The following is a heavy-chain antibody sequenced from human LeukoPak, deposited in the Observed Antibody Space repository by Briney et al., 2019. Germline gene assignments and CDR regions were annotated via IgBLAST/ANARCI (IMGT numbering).Heavy chain of an antibody. Sequence: SETLSLTCAASGGSISSGGYSWSWIRQPPGKGLEWIGYSYHSGSTYYNPSLKSRVTISVDRSKNQFSLKLSSVTAADTAVYYCARSGGDYYDSSGYYPRPYYFDYWGQGTLVTVSS. CDR3: ARSGGDYYDSSGYYPRPYYFDY. CDR2: SYHSGST. J-gene: IGHJ4*02. CDR1: GGSISSGGYS. V-gene: IGHV4-30-2*01. D-gene: IGHD3-22*01.